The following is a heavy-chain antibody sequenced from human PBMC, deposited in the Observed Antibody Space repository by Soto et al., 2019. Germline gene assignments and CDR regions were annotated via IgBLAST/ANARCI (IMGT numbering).Heavy chain of an antibody. D-gene: IGHD5-18*01. CDR2: IYTSGST. CDR3: ARSWVFRGSYGFHY. Sequence: SETLSLTCTVSGGSISSYYWSWIRQPAGKGLEWIGRIYTSGSTNYNPSLKSRVTMSVDTSKNQFSLKLSSVTAADTAVYYCARSWVFRGSYGFHYWGQGTLVTVSS. CDR1: GGSISSYY. J-gene: IGHJ4*02. V-gene: IGHV4-4*07.